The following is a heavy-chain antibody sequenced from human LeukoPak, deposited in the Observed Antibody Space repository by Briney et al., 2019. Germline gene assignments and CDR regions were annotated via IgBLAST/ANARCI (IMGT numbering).Heavy chain of an antibody. Sequence: SQTLSLTCTVSGGSISGGGYYWSWIRQHPGKGLEWIGYIYYSGSTYYNPSLKSRVTISVDRSKNQFSLKLSSVTAADTAVYYCARAVIEMATPGGWYFDLWGRGTLVTVSS. J-gene: IGHJ2*01. CDR1: GGSISGGGYY. CDR2: IYYSGST. D-gene: IGHD5-24*01. V-gene: IGHV4-31*03. CDR3: ARAVIEMATPGGWYFDL.